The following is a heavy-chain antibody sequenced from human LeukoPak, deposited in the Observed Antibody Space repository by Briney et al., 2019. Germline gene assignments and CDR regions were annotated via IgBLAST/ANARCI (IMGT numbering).Heavy chain of an antibody. Sequence: QPGGSLRLSWAAPGXTFSNYAMHWVRQAPGKGLESVGVISYDGSKKYYADSVKGRFTISRDNSKNTLYLQMNSLRAEDTAVYYCARDESVYYHTYLDYWGQGTLVTVSS. CDR3: ARDESVYYHTYLDY. CDR1: GXTFSNYA. CDR2: ISYDGSKK. V-gene: IGHV3-30-3*01. D-gene: IGHD1-26*01. J-gene: IGHJ4*02.